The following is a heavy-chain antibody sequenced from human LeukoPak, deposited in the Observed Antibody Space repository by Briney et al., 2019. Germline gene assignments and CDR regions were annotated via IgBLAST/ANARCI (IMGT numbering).Heavy chain of an antibody. J-gene: IGHJ6*02. Sequence: SETLSLTCTVSGGSISSSSYYWGWIRQPPGKGLEWIGSIYYSGSTYYNQSLKSRVTISVDTSKNQFSLKLSSVTAADTAVYYCARDNCSGGSCYLEAVYYYYGMDVWGQGTTVTVSS. CDR1: GGSISSSSYY. CDR2: IYYSGST. V-gene: IGHV4-39*07. CDR3: ARDNCSGGSCYLEAVYYYYGMDV. D-gene: IGHD2-15*01.